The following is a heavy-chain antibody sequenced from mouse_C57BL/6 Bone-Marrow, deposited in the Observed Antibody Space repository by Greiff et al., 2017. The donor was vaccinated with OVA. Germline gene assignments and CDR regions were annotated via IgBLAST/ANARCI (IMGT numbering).Heavy chain of an antibody. V-gene: IGHV1-55*01. J-gene: IGHJ1*03. CDR2: IYPGSGST. Sequence: QVQLQQPGAELVKPGASVKMSCTASGYTFTSYWITWVKQRPGQGLEWIGDIYPGSGSTNYNEKFKSKATLTVDTSSSTAYMQRSSLTSEESAVYYCARGSKYHWYCDVWGTGTTVTVSS. CDR3: ARGSKYHWYCDV. CDR1: GYTFTSYW. D-gene: IGHD5-1-1*01.